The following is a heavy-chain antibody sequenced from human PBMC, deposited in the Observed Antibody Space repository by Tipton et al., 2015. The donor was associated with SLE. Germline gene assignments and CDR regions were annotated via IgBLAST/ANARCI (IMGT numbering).Heavy chain of an antibody. CDR1: GFTFSSYS. CDR2: ISSSSSYI. J-gene: IGHJ4*02. V-gene: IGHV3-21*01. CDR3: ARDIPLNYYGSGSYRFDY. Sequence: GSLRLSCAASGFTFSSYSMNWVRQAPGKGLEWVSSISSSSSYIYYADSVKGRFTISRDNAKNSLYLQMNSLRDEDTAVYYCARDIPLNYYGSGSYRFDYWGQGTLVTVSS. D-gene: IGHD3-10*01.